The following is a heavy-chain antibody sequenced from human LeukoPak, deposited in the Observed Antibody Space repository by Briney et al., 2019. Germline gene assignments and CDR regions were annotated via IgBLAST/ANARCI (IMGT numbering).Heavy chain of an antibody. V-gene: IGHV3-7*01. J-gene: IGHJ6*02. CDR3: ATYDNWVAGDV. D-gene: IGHD1-20*01. Sequence: GGSLRLSCAASEFTFSDYWMSWVRQASGKGPEWVANIKKDGSEEHYVDSVKGRFTVSRNNAKNSPFLQMNSLRVEDTAVYYCATYDNWVAGDVWGQGTTVSVSS. CDR2: IKKDGSEE. CDR1: EFTFSDYW.